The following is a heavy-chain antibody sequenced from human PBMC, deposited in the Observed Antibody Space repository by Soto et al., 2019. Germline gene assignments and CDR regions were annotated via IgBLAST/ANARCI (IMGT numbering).Heavy chain of an antibody. D-gene: IGHD5-18*01. V-gene: IGHV3-23*01. CDR3: AKEAMEWIQLRSESTFDY. Sequence: EVQLLESGGGLVQPGGSLRLSCAASGFTFSSYAMSWVRQAPGKGLEWVSAISGSGGSTYYADSVKGRFTISRDNSKNTLDLQKNSLRAEDTAVYYCAKEAMEWIQLRSESTFDYWGQGTLVTVSS. CDR1: GFTFSSYA. CDR2: ISGSGGST. J-gene: IGHJ4*02.